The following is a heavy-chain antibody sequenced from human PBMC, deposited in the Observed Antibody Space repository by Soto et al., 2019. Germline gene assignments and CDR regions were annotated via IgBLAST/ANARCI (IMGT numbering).Heavy chain of an antibody. D-gene: IGHD2-21*02. CDR2: IYYSGST. CDR3: SRDGGDGYNLDY. Sequence: SVTLSLTCTLSGGSISSGGSYWSWSRQHPGKRLEWFGYIYYSGSTYYNPPLKSRDTKSVDTSKNQLSVKRSSVTAVHTAVHFGSRDGGDGYNLDYWGQGTLVTVSS. CDR1: GGSISSGGSY. V-gene: IGHV4-31*03. J-gene: IGHJ4*02.